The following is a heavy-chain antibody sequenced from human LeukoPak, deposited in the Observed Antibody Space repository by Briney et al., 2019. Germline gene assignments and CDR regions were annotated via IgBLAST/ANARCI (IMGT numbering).Heavy chain of an antibody. V-gene: IGHV3-48*03. J-gene: IGHJ4*02. CDR3: ARPVGDYDHY. Sequence: GGSLRLSCAASGFTFSSYEMNWVRQAPGKGLEWVSYISSSGSTIYYADSVKGRFTISRDNAKNSLYLQMNSLRAEDTAVYYCARPVGDYDHYWGQGTLVTVSS. CDR2: ISSSGSTI. CDR1: GFTFSSYE. D-gene: IGHD4-17*01.